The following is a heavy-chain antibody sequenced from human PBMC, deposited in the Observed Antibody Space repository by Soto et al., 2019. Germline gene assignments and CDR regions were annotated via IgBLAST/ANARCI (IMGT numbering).Heavy chain of an antibody. V-gene: IGHV1-69*05. J-gene: IGHJ4*02. CDR1: GGTFSSYA. D-gene: IGHD3-10*01. CDR3: ARDQKMHTMVRGVTTPDYFAY. Sequence: GASVKVSCKASGGTFSSYAINWVRQAPGQGLEWMGGIIPIFGTANYAQKFQGRVTMTRDTSTSTVYMELSSLRSEDTAVYYCARDQKMHTMVRGVTTPDYFAYSGQGTLVTVSS. CDR2: IIPIFGTA.